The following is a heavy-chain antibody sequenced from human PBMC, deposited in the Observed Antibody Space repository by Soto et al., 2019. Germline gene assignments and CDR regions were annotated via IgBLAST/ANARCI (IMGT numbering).Heavy chain of an antibody. J-gene: IGHJ5*02. D-gene: IGHD1-7*01. CDR3: AKDRAWNYGWFDP. Sequence: VSLRLSCAASGFTFSSYAMSWVRQAPGKGLEWVSAISGSGGSTYYADSVKGRFTISRDNFKNTLYLQMNSLRAEDTAVYYCAKDRAWNYGWFDPWGQGTLVTVSS. V-gene: IGHV3-23*01. CDR1: GFTFSSYA. CDR2: ISGSGGST.